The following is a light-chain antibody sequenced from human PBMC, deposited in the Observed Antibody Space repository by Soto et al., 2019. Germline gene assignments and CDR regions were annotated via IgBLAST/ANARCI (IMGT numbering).Light chain of an antibody. CDR1: QSIGRF. J-gene: IGKJ1*01. CDR2: DAS. V-gene: IGKV1-5*01. Sequence: DIPMTQSPTTLYASVGDRVTITCRASQSIGRFLAWYQHQPGKAPKLLIYDASTLESGVPSRFSGTGSGTEFTFSITSLQPEDFGTYYCQQYHSYWTFGQGTKVDI. CDR3: QQYHSYWT.